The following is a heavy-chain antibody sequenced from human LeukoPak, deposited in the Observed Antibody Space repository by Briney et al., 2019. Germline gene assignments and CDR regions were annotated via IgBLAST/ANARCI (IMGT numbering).Heavy chain of an antibody. CDR2: INPNSGGT. CDR3: AIPRPFGDYCFDY. CDR1: GYTFTVYY. Sequence: ASVKVSCKASGYTFTVYYMHWVRQAPGQGLEWMGWINPNSGGTNYAQKFQGRVTMTRDTSISTAYMELSRLRSDDTAVYYCAIPRPFGDYCFDYWGQGPLVTVSS. J-gene: IGHJ4*02. D-gene: IGHD4-17*01. V-gene: IGHV1-2*02.